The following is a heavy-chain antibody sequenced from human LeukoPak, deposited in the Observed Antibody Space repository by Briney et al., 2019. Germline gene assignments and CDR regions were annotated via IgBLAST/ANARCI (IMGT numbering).Heavy chain of an antibody. J-gene: IGHJ6*02. CDR3: AREASNSAYYYYYGMDV. CDR1: GGSISSGGYY. D-gene: IGHD4-4*01. Sequence: SQTLSLTCTVSGGSISSGGYYWSWLRQHPGKGLEWIGYIYYSGSTYYNPSLKSRVTISVDTSKNQFSLKLSSLTAADTAVYYCAREASNSAYYYYYGMDVWGQGTTVTVSS. V-gene: IGHV4-31*03. CDR2: IYYSGST.